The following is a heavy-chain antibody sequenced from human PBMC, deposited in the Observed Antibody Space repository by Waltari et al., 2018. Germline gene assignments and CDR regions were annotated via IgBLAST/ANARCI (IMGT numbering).Heavy chain of an antibody. J-gene: IGHJ4*02. D-gene: IGHD5-12*01. CDR3: ARVEEMATI. CDR1: GGTFSSYA. V-gene: IGHV1-69*08. Sequence: QVQLVQSGAEVKKPGSSVQVSCKASGGTFSSYALSWVRQAPGQGLEWMGRIIPSFGTANYAQKCQGRVTITADKSTSTAYMELSSLRSEDTAVYYCARVEEMATIWGQGTLVTVSS. CDR2: IIPSFGTA.